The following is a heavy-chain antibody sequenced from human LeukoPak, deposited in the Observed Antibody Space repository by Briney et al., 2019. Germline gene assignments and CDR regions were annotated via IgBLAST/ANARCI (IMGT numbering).Heavy chain of an antibody. D-gene: IGHD3-10*01. CDR2: ISYDGSNK. CDR3: ARGRGPYGWFDP. CDR1: GFTFSSYA. Sequence: GVSLRLSCAASGFTFSSYAMHGVRQAPGKGLEWVAVISYDGSNKYYADSVKGRFTISRDNAKNTLYLQMNSLRVEDTAEYYCARGRGPYGWFDPWGQGTLVTVSS. J-gene: IGHJ5*02. V-gene: IGHV3-30-3*01.